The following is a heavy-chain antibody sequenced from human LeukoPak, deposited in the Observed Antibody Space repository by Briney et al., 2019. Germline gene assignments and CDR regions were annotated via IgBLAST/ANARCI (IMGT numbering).Heavy chain of an antibody. Sequence: SETLSLTCTVSGGSISSGGYYWSWTRQHPGKGLEWIGYIYYSGSTYYNPSLKSRVTISVDTSKNQFSLKLSSVTAADTAVYYCARVSRIQLWSSGFDYWGQGTLVTVSS. CDR2: IYYSGST. J-gene: IGHJ4*02. V-gene: IGHV4-31*03. CDR1: GGSISSGGYY. D-gene: IGHD5-18*01. CDR3: ARVSRIQLWSSGFDY.